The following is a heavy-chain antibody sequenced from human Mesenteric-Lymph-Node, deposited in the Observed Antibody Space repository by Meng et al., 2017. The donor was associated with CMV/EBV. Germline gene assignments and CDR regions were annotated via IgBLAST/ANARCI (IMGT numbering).Heavy chain of an antibody. CDR2: ITSSGNYI. D-gene: IGHD3-3*01. CDR3: ARDFDFWIGNKYYYGLDV. CDR1: GFTLRSYN. J-gene: IGHJ6*02. Sequence: GGSLRLSCAASGFTLRSYNMNWVRQAPGKGLEWVSSITSSGNYIYYADSMKGRFTISRDNAKNLLYLQMNNLRAEDTAVYYCARDFDFWIGNKYYYGLDVWGQGTTVTVSS. V-gene: IGHV3-21*01.